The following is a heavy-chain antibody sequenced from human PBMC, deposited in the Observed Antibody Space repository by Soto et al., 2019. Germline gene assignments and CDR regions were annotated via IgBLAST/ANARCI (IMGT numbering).Heavy chain of an antibody. Sequence: GASVKVSCKASGGTFSSYAISWVRQAPGQGLEWMGGIIPIFGTANYAQKFQGRVTITADESTSTAYMELSSLRSEDTAVYYCARDLAYYYDSSGYSLDTAFDIWGQGTMVTVSS. CDR3: ARDLAYYYDSSGYSLDTAFDI. J-gene: IGHJ3*02. D-gene: IGHD3-22*01. CDR1: GGTFSSYA. CDR2: IIPIFGTA. V-gene: IGHV1-69*13.